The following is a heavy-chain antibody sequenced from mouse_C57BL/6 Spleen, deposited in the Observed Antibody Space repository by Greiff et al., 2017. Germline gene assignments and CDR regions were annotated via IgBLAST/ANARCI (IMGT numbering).Heavy chain of an antibody. CDR1: GYAFSSYW. Sequence: VMLVESGAGLVKPGASVKLSCKASGYAFSSYWMNWVHQRPGKGLEWVGQIYPGDGDTNYNGKFKGKATLTADNSSSTAYMQSSSLNSEDSAVYVCGRQSYEEGYCVFDYWGQGTTLTVSS. D-gene: IGHD2-3*01. CDR3: GRQSYEEGYCVFDY. J-gene: IGHJ2*01. V-gene: IGHV1-80*01. CDR2: IYPGDGDT.